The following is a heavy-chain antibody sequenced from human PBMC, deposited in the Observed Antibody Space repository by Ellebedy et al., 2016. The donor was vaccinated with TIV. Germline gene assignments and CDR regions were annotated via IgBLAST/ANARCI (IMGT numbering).Heavy chain of an antibody. V-gene: IGHV5-51*01. J-gene: IGHJ4*02. CDR3: ARVYSYGLDF. CDR1: GYNFSDYW. Sequence: GESLKISXTGSGYNFSDYWIVWLRQMPGKGLEWMGSIYPDDFETKYSPSFQGQVTISADKSVTTAYLQWSNLTASDTAMYYCARVYSYGLDFWGPGTLVTVSP. D-gene: IGHD5-18*01. CDR2: IYPDDFET.